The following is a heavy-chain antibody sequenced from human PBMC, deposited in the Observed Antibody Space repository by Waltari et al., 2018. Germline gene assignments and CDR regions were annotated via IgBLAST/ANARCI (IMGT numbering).Heavy chain of an antibody. J-gene: IGHJ4*02. CDR1: GFTFSSYW. Sequence: ETHLVESGGGLVQPGGSLRLSCAASGFTFSSYWMTWVRQAPGKGLEWVANIRQDGSEKYNVNSVKGRFTISRDNAKNSLYLQMNSLKADDTAVYYCARSSTTDFDSWGQGTLVTVSS. D-gene: IGHD2-2*01. CDR3: ARSSTTDFDS. CDR2: IRQDGSEK. V-gene: IGHV3-7*01.